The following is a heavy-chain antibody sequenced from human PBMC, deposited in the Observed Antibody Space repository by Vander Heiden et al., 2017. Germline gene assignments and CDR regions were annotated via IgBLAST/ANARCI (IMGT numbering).Heavy chain of an antibody. V-gene: IGHV3-74*01. J-gene: IGHJ6*02. Sequence: SYWMHWVRQAPGKGLVWVSRINSDGSSTSYADSVKGRFTISRDNAKNTLYLQMNSLRAEDTAVYYCARVGDFWSGYPIFYYYYGMDVWGQGTTVTVSS. CDR2: INSDGSST. CDR3: ARVGDFWSGYPIFYYYYGMDV. D-gene: IGHD3-3*01. CDR1: SYW.